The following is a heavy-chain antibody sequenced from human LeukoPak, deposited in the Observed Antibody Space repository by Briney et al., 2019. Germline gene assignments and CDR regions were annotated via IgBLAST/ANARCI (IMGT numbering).Heavy chain of an antibody. D-gene: IGHD3-16*01. CDR3: ARHGGQLGASDY. J-gene: IGHJ4*02. CDR2: IYYSGST. Sequence: PSETLSLTCTVSGYSISSGYYWGWIRQPPGKGLEWIGYIYYSGSTNYNPSLKSRVTISVDTSKNQFSLKLSSVTAADTAVYYCARHGGQLGASDYWGQGTLVTVSS. V-gene: IGHV4-38-2*02. CDR1: GYSISSGYY.